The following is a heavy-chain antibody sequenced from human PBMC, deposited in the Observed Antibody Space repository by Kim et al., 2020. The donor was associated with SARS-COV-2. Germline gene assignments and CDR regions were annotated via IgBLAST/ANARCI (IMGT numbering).Heavy chain of an antibody. CDR1: GGSISSYY. CDR3: ARLPPPLYVGNSFRYYYGMDV. CDR2: IYYSGST. V-gene: IGHV4-59*08. Sequence: SETLSLTCTVSGGSISSYYWSWIRQPPGKGLEWIGYIYYSGSTNYNPSLTSRVTISVDTSKNQFSLKLSSVTAADTAVYYCARLPPPLYVGNSFRYYYGMDVWGQGTTVTVSS. D-gene: IGHD3-10*02. J-gene: IGHJ6*02.